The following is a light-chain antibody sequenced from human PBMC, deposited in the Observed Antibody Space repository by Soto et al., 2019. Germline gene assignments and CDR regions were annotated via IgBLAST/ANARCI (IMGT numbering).Light chain of an antibody. CDR1: QSISTW. CDR3: QQYKDYPLT. Sequence: DIQMTQSPSTLSASVGDRVTITCRASQSISTWLAWYQQEPGKAPKLLIHKASSLQSGVPSRFSGSGSGTDFTLTISSLHPDDFATYYCQQYKDYPLTFGGGTKVDNK. V-gene: IGKV1-5*03. CDR2: KAS. J-gene: IGKJ4*01.